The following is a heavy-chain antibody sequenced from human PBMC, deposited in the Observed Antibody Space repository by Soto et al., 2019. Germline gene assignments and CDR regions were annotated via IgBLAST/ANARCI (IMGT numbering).Heavy chain of an antibody. J-gene: IGHJ6*02. CDR1: GFNFNSYT. D-gene: IGHD2-15*01. CDR3: ARDCSGGSCYPGMDV. Sequence: GGSLRLSCAASGFNFNSYTINWVRQAPGKRLEWLSSISSSGYIFSTDSVRGRFTISRDNAKNSVYLQINSLRAEDTAVYFCARDCSGGSCYPGMDVWGQRTTFTVSS. V-gene: IGHV3-21*01. CDR2: ISSSGYI.